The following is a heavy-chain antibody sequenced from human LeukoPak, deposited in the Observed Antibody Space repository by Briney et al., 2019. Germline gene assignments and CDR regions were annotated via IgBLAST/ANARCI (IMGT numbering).Heavy chain of an antibody. Sequence: PSETLSLTCTVSGGSISSHYWSWIRQPPGKGLEWIGHIYYSGSTNYNPSLKSRVTISVDTSKNQFSLKLSSVTAADTAVYYCARASVATIRNYYYYYMDVWGKGTTVTVSS. V-gene: IGHV4-59*11. D-gene: IGHD5-12*01. CDR3: ARASVATIRNYYYYYMDV. CDR2: IYYSGST. J-gene: IGHJ6*03. CDR1: GGSISSHY.